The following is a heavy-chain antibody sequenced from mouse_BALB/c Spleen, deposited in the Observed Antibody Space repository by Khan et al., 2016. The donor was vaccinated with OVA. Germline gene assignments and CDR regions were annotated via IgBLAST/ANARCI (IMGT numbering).Heavy chain of an antibody. D-gene: IGHD2-1*01. V-gene: IGHV1-7*01. CDR3: ARKGLLWDVDY. CDR2: INPSTGYT. CDR1: GYTFINYW. J-gene: IGHJ2*01. Sequence: VKLLESGAELAKPGASVKMSCTASGYTFINYWILWVKQRPGQGLEWIGYINPSTGYTEYNQNFKDKATLTADKSSSTAYMQLSSLTSEDSAVYDCARKGLLWDVDYWGQGTTLTVSS.